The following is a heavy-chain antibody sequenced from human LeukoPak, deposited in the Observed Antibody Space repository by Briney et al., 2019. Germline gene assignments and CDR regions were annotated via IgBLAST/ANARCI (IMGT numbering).Heavy chain of an antibody. CDR2: IRSKANSYAT. J-gene: IGHJ6*03. D-gene: IGHD3-22*01. V-gene: IGHV3-73*01. CDR1: GFTFSGSA. Sequence: QSGGSLRLSCAASGFTFSGSAMHWVRQASGKGLEWVSRIRSKANSYATAYAASVKGRFTVSRDDSKNTAYLQMNSLKTEDTAVYYCTGSYYYDSSGYYSHYYYYMDVWGKGTTVTVSS. CDR3: TGSYYYDSSGYYSHYYYYMDV.